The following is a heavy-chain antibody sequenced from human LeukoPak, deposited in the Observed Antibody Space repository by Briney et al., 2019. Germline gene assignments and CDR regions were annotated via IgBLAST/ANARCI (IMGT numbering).Heavy chain of an antibody. D-gene: IGHD1-26*01. CDR2: ISAYNGNT. CDR3: ARDSVGIVGDTRAVFDY. CDR1: GYTFTSYG. J-gene: IGHJ4*01. V-gene: IGHV1-18*01. Sequence: ASVKLSCKASGYTFTSYGISWVRQAPGQGLEWMGWISAYNGNTNYAQKLQGRVTMTTDTSTSTAYMELRSMRSDDTAVYYCARDSVGIVGDTRAVFDYWGQGTLVTVSS.